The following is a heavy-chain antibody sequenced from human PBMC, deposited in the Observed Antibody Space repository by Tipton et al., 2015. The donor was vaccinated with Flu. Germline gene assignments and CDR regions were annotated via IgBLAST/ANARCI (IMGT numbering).Heavy chain of an antibody. CDR1: GDSLSIGDYY. V-gene: IGHV4-31*03. J-gene: IGHJ3*01. D-gene: IGHD1-1*01. CDR3: AKERHEGAFAV. Sequence: TLSLTCTVSGDSLSIGDYYWSWIRQHSGKGLEWIWYIYHNGTTYYKPSLKSRVYITVDTSKNLFSLRLSSMTAADTAVYCWAKERHEGAFAVWGQGTKVAVSS. CDR2: IYHNGTT.